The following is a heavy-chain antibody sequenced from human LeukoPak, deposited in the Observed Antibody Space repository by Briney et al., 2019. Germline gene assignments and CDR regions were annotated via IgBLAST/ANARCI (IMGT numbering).Heavy chain of an antibody. CDR2: IYSGAST. CDR3: AKDSHLAVVVVPAEWDY. Sequence: GGSLRLSCAASGFTVSSNYMSWVRQAPGKGLGWVSVIYSGASTYYADSVKGRFTISRGNSKNSLYLQMNSLRAEDTAVYYCAKDSHLAVVVVPAEWDYWGQGTLVTVSS. CDR1: GFTVSSNY. D-gene: IGHD2-2*01. V-gene: IGHV3-53*05. J-gene: IGHJ4*02.